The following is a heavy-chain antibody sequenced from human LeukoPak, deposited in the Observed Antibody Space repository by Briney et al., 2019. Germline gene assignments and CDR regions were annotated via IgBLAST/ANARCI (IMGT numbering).Heavy chain of an antibody. J-gene: IGHJ4*02. CDR2: IYHSGST. V-gene: IGHV4-39*07. CDR1: GGSISSSSYY. CDR3: ACYERYVEAFSY. D-gene: IGHD3-3*01. Sequence: SETLSLTCTVSGGSISSSSYYWGWIRQAPGKGLEWIATIYHSGSTYYNPSLQSRVTISVDTSKNQFSLKLSSVTAADTAVYYCACYERYVEAFSYWGQGTLVTVSS.